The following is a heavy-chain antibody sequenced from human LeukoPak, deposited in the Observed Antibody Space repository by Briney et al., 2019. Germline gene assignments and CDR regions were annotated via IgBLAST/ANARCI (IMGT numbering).Heavy chain of an antibody. CDR1: GFTFSSYA. V-gene: IGHV3-23*01. Sequence: GGSLRLSCAASGFTFSSYAMSWVRQAPGKGLEWVSVISGSGGSTSYADSVKGRFTISRDNSMNTLYLQMNSLRAEDTAVYYCAKESIGGVIVSQLDHWGQGTLVTVSS. D-gene: IGHD3-16*02. CDR3: AKESIGGVIVSQLDH. CDR2: ISGSGGST. J-gene: IGHJ4*02.